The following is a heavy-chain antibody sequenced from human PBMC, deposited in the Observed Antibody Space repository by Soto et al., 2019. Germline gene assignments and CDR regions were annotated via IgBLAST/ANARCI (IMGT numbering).Heavy chain of an antibody. J-gene: IGHJ4*02. CDR3: AKRAWGTYYFDY. CDR2: ISGSGDST. V-gene: IGHV3-23*01. Sequence: EVQLLESGGGLVQPGGSLRLSCAASGFTFSSYAMSWVRQAPGKGLEWVSAISGSGDSTFYADSVKGRFTISRDNSKNTLYLQMNSLRAEDTAVYYCAKRAWGTYYFDYWGQGTLVTVSS. CDR1: GFTFSSYA. D-gene: IGHD3-16*01.